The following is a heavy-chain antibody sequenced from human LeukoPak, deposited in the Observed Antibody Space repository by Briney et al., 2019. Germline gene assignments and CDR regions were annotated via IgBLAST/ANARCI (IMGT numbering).Heavy chain of an antibody. CDR2: IYYTGSS. CDR3: ARQDTLTHYYVMDV. J-gene: IGHJ6*02. CDR1: GGSISSYY. V-gene: IGHV4-59*08. Sequence: SETLSLTCTVSGGSISSYYWSWIRQPPGKGLEWIGYIYYTGSSSYNPSLKSRVTISVDTSKNHFSLKVSSATAADTAVYYCARQDTLTHYYVMDVWGQGTTVTVSS. D-gene: IGHD4-17*01.